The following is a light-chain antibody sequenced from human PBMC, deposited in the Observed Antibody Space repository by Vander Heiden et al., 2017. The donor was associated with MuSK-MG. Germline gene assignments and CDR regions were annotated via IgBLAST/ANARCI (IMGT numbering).Light chain of an antibody. CDR3: QQDGSSPELT. CDR2: GAS. J-gene: IGKJ4*01. V-gene: IGKV3-20*01. CDR1: QSVSSSY. Sequence: EIVLTQSPGTLSLSPGERATLSCRASQSVSSSYLAWYQQKPGQAPRLLIYGASSRATGIPDRFSGRGYGTDFTLTISRRDPEDLAVYYCQQDGSSPELTFGGGSNVE.